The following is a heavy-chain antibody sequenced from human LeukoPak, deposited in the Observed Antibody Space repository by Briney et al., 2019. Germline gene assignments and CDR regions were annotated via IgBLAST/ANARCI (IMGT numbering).Heavy chain of an antibody. V-gene: IGHV1-2*02. J-gene: IGHJ4*02. CDR1: GYTFTGYY. D-gene: IGHD2-15*01. Sequence: ASVKASCKASGYTFTGYYMHWVRQAPGQGLEWMGWINPNSGGTNYAQKFQGRVTMTRDTSISTAYMELSRLRSDDTAVYYCAEEGYCSGGSCYYWGQGTLVTVSS. CDR3: AEEGYCSGGSCYY. CDR2: INPNSGGT.